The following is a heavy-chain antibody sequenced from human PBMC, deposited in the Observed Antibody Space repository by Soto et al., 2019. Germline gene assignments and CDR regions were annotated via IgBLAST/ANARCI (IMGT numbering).Heavy chain of an antibody. V-gene: IGHV3-7*01. CDR3: VRYYDSSGYYYFDY. D-gene: IGHD3-22*01. Sequence: GGSLRLSCAASGFTFSSYWMSWVRQAPGKGLEWVANIKQDGSEKYYVDSVKGRFSISRDNAKNSLYLQMNSLRAEDTAVYYCVRYYDSSGYYYFDYWGQGTLVTVSS. J-gene: IGHJ4*02. CDR1: GFTFSSYW. CDR2: IKQDGSEK.